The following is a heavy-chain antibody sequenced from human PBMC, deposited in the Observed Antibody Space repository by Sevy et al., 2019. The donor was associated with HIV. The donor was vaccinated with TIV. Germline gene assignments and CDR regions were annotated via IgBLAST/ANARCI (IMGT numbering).Heavy chain of an antibody. V-gene: IGHV3-23*01. Sequence: GGSLRLSCAASGFTFSSYAMSWVRQAPGKGLEWVSAISGSGGSTYYADSVKGRFTISRDNSKNTLYLQMNSLRAEDTAVYYCAEGPELYCHSSGWYRMISEYFQHWGQGTLVTVSS. D-gene: IGHD6-13*01. CDR2: ISGSGGST. CDR1: GFTFSSYA. J-gene: IGHJ1*01. CDR3: AEGPELYCHSSGWYRMISEYFQH.